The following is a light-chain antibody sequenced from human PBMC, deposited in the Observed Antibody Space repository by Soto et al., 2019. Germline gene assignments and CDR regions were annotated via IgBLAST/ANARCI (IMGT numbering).Light chain of an antibody. Sequence: QSALTQPRSVSGSPGQSLTISCTGTNSDVDDYRYVSWYQQFPGKAPKLVIYGVNQRPSGVPNRFSASNSDNTASLTISGLQAEDEADYYCQAWDSSTAIFGGGTKLTVL. CDR2: GVN. CDR3: QAWDSSTAI. J-gene: IGLJ2*01. V-gene: IGLV2-11*01. CDR1: NSDVDDYRY.